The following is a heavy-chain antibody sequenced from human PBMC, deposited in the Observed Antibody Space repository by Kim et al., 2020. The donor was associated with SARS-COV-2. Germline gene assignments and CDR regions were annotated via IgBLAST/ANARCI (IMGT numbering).Heavy chain of an antibody. D-gene: IGHD6-13*01. V-gene: IGHV4-39*01. J-gene: IGHJ4*02. CDR2: IDYSGST. CDR1: GGSISSSSYY. CDR3: ARSQTGYSSSWHNFDY. Sequence: SETLSLTCTVSGGSISSSSYYWGWIRQPPGKGLEWIGSIDYSGSTYYNPSRKSRVTISVDTSKNQFSLKLSPVTAADTAVYYCARSQTGYSSSWHNFDYWGQGTLGTVAS.